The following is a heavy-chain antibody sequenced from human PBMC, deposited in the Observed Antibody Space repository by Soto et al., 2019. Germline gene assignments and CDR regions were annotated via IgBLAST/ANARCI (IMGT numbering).Heavy chain of an antibody. D-gene: IGHD3-9*01. CDR3: ASARWGPSYDIFTGYYTSRFDY. Sequence: SETLSLTCTVSGGSISSGDYYWSWIRQPPGKGLEWIGYIYYSGSTYYNPSLKSRVTISVDTSKNQFSLKLSSVTAADTAVYYCASARWGPSYDIFTGYYTSRFDYWGQGTLVTVSS. J-gene: IGHJ4*02. V-gene: IGHV4-30-4*01. CDR2: IYYSGST. CDR1: GGSISSGDYY.